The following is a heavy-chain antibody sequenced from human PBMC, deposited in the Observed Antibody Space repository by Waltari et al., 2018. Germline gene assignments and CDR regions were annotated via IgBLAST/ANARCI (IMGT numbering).Heavy chain of an antibody. CDR3: AKEWYGGNFDY. D-gene: IGHD4-17*01. J-gene: IGHJ4*02. CDR2: ISDSGGST. CDR1: GFTFSSYA. V-gene: IGHV3-23*01. Sequence: EVQLLESGGGLVQPGGFLRLSCAASGFTFSSYAMRWVGQPPGKGLEWVLVISDSGGSTNYAESVKGRFTISRDNSKNTLSLQMDTRRAEDTAVYYCAKEWYGGNFDYWGQGTLVTVSS.